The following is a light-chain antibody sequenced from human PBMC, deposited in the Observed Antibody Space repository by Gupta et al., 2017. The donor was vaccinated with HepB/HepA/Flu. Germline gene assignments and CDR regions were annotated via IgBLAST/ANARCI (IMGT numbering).Light chain of an antibody. CDR1: SSDY. J-gene: IGLJ2*01. V-gene: IGLV2-14*03. CDR2: NVS. Sequence: QSALTQPASLSGSPGQSITISCTGTSSDYVSWYQQYPAKAPNLFIYNVSNRPSGVSHRFSGSKYGNTASLIITGLQTEEEAYYYCSSSTDTTTIVVFGGGTKLTVL. CDR3: SSSTDTTTIVV.